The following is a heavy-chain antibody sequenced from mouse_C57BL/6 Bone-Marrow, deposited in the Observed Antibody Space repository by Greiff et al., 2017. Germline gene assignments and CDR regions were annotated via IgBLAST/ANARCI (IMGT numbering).Heavy chain of an antibody. CDR2: INPNNGGT. CDR3: ARGDYGNYVYFDY. V-gene: IGHV1-18*01. CDR1: GYTFTDYN. Sequence: VQLKQSGPELVKPGASVKIPCKASGYTFTDYNMDWVKQSHGQSLEWIGDINPNNGGTIYNQKFKGKATLTVDKSSSTAYMELRSLTSEDTAVYYCARGDYGNYVYFDYWGQGTTLTVSS. J-gene: IGHJ2*01. D-gene: IGHD2-1*01.